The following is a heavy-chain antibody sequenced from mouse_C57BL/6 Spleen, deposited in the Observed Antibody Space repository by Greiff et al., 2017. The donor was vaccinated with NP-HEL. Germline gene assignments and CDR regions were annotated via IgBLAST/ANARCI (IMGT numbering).Heavy chain of an antibody. CDR3: ARWKGGYDGDYYAMDY. CDR1: GYTFTSYW. CDR2: IDPSDSET. Sequence: QVQLQQSGAELVRPGSSVKLSCKASGYTFTSYWMHWVKQRPIQGLEWIGNIDPSDSETHYNQKFKDKATLTVDKSSSTAYMQLSSLTSEDSAVYYCARWKGGYDGDYYAMDYWGQGTSVTVSS. J-gene: IGHJ4*01. D-gene: IGHD2-2*01. V-gene: IGHV1-52*01.